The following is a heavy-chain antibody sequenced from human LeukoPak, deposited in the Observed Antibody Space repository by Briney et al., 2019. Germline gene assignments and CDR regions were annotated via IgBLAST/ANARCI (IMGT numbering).Heavy chain of an antibody. Sequence: GGSLRLSCAASGITFSSYWMSWVRQAPGKGLEWVANIKQDGSEKYYVDSVKGRFTISRDNAKNSLYLQMNSLRAEDTAVYYCARSGLYQRWTDVDAFDIWGQGTMVTVSS. CDR1: GITFSSYW. D-gene: IGHD2-2*01. J-gene: IGHJ3*02. CDR2: IKQDGSEK. V-gene: IGHV3-7*01. CDR3: ARSGLYQRWTDVDAFDI.